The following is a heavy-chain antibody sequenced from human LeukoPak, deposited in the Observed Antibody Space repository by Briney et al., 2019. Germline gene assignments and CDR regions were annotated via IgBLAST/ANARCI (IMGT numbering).Heavy chain of an antibody. CDR2: INGDADAI. CDR1: GFAFNNYA. Sequence: GGSLRLSCTASGFAFNNYAMGWVRQAPGKGLEWVSLINGDADAIKYADSVKGRFTISRDNAKNTLYLQTNSLTAEDTAVYYCVMYTSGWDWGQGTLVTVSS. V-gene: IGHV3-23*01. D-gene: IGHD6-19*01. CDR3: VMYTSGWD. J-gene: IGHJ4*02.